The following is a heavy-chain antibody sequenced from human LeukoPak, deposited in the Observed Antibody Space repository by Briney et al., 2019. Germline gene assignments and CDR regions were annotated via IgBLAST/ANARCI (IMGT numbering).Heavy chain of an antibody. CDR2: ISYDGSNK. J-gene: IGHJ4*02. CDR1: GFTFSRYS. V-gene: IGHV3-30*03. D-gene: IGHD3-22*01. CDR3: ARVRDSSGYYPYYFDY. Sequence: PGGSLRLSCAASGFTFSRYSMNWVRQAPGKGLEWVAVISYDGSNKYYADSVKGRFTISRDNSKNTLYLQMNSLRAEDTAVYYCARVRDSSGYYPYYFDYWGQGTLVTVSS.